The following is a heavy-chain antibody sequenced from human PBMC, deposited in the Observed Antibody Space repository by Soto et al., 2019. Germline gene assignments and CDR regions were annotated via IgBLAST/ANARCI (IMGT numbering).Heavy chain of an antibody. V-gene: IGHV3-7*01. Sequence: PGGALRLSCAASRFTVSSYWMSWVRQAPGKGLEWVANIKQDGSEKYYVDSVKGRLTISRDNAKNSLYLQMNGLRAEDTAVYYCASPGSTSFFDYWGQGTLVTVSS. D-gene: IGHD2-2*01. J-gene: IGHJ4*02. CDR3: ASPGSTSFFDY. CDR1: RFTVSSYW. CDR2: IKQDGSEK.